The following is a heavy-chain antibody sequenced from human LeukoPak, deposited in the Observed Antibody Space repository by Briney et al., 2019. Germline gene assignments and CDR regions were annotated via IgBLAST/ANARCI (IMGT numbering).Heavy chain of an antibody. CDR2: ISGSGGST. CDR1: GFTFSSYG. D-gene: IGHD4-11*01. J-gene: IGHJ4*02. V-gene: IGHV3-23*01. CDR3: AKDRGVYYSDYPLDY. Sequence: GGSLRLSCAASGFTFSSYGMSWVRQAPGKGLEWVSAISGSGGSTYYADSVKGRFTISRDNSKNTLYLQMNSLRAEDTAVYYCAKDRGVYYSDYPLDYWGQGTLVTVSS.